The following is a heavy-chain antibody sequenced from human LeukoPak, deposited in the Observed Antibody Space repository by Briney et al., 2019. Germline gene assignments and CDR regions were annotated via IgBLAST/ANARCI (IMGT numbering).Heavy chain of an antibody. CDR1: GFTFSDYY. CDR3: ARDYYDSSGYYNEGYMDV. J-gene: IGHJ6*03. CDR2: ISSSGSTI. D-gene: IGHD3-22*01. V-gene: IGHV3-11*01. Sequence: GGSLRLSCAASGFTFSDYYMSWIRQAPGKGLGWVSYISSSGSTIYYADSVKGRFTISTGNAKNSLYLQMNSLRAEDTAVYYCARDYYDSSGYYNEGYMDVWGKGTTVTVSS.